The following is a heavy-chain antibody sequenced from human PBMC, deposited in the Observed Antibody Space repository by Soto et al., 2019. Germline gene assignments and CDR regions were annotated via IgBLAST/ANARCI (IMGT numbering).Heavy chain of an antibody. V-gene: IGHV1-2*02. Sequence: ASVKVSCETSGYTFTGHIIHWLRQAPGQGLEWLGWINPKSGDKLYAQKFQGRVTMTRDTSISTVYMDLTRLTSDDAAVNYCARDFFPAVKNWNDVQNYFDPYGQATLVTV. CDR2: INPKSGDK. J-gene: IGHJ5*02. CDR3: ARDFFPAVKNWNDVQNYFDP. D-gene: IGHD1-1*01. CDR1: GYTFTGHI.